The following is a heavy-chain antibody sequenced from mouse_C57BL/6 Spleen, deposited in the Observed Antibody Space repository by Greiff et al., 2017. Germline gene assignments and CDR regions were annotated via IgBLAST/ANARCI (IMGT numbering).Heavy chain of an antibody. V-gene: IGHV1-82*01. J-gene: IGHJ3*01. CDR2: IYPGDGAT. Sequence: QVQLQQSGPELVKPGASVKISCKASGYAFSSSWMNWVKQRPGKGLEWIGRIYPGDGATNYNGKFKGKATLTADKSSSTAYMQLSSLTSEDSAVYFCARGGNWESFAYWGQGTLVTVSA. CDR1: GYAFSSSW. CDR3: ARGGNWESFAY. D-gene: IGHD4-1*01.